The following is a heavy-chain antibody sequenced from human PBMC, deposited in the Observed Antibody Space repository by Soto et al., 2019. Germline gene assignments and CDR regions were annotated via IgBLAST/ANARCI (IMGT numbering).Heavy chain of an antibody. V-gene: IGHV4-34*01. CDR3: ARGPTGRYALDY. CDR2: INHSGST. D-gene: IGHD6-19*01. Sequence: ASETLSLTCAVYGGSFSGYYWSWIRQPPGKGLEWIGEINHSGSTNYNPSLKSRVTISVDTSKNQFSLKLSSVTAADTAVYYCARGPTGRYALDYWGQGTLVTVSS. CDR1: GGSFSGYY. J-gene: IGHJ4*02.